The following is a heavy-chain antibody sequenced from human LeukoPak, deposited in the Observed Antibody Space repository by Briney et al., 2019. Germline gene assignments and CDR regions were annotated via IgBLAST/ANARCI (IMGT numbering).Heavy chain of an antibody. D-gene: IGHD3-10*01. J-gene: IGHJ6*03. CDR3: ARLTKNDSGTYRFGKKKRGYMDV. CDR2: IFYSGST. V-gene: IGHV4-39*07. CDR1: GGSISTSNYY. Sequence: SETLSLTCTVSGGSISTSNYYWGWIRQPPGKGLEWIGNIFYSGSTYYSPSVKSRVTISLDTSRNQFSLKLNSVTAADTAVYYCARLTKNDSGTYRFGKKKRGYMDVWGKGTTVTISS.